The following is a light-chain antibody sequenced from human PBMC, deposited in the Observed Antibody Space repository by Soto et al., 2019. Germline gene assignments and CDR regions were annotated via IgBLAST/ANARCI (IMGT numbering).Light chain of an antibody. J-gene: IGKJ1*01. V-gene: IGKV1-5*03. CDR2: RAS. CDR3: QQYNSDSRT. CDR1: QSISIW. Sequence: DIQMTQSPSTLPASVGDRVTITCRASQSISIWLAWYQQKPGKAPKLLIYRASSLESGVPSRFSGSGSGTKFPLTISSLHHDDFATYYCQQYNSDSRTFGQGTKVEI.